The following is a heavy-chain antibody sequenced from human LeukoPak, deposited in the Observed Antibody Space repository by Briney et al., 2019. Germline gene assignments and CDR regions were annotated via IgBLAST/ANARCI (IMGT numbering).Heavy chain of an antibody. Sequence: ASVKVSCKASGYAFTKYGMHWVRQAPGQSLEWMGWIYAGNGNTKYPQKFQGRVTITRDTSASTAYMEVSSLRSEDTAVYYCARDSKWSGDYWGQGTLVTVSS. D-gene: IGHD2-15*01. CDR1: GYAFTKYG. V-gene: IGHV1-3*01. CDR2: IYAGNGNT. CDR3: ARDSKWSGDY. J-gene: IGHJ4*02.